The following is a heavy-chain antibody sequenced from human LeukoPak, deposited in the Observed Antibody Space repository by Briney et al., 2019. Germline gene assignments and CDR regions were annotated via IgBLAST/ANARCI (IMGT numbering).Heavy chain of an antibody. CDR3: AKERFDDSSGYYDA. CDR2: ISGSGGST. V-gene: IGHV3-23*01. CDR1: GFTFSDYY. D-gene: IGHD3-22*01. Sequence: GSLRLSCAASGFTFSDYYMSWVRQAPGKGLEWVSAISGSGGSTYYADSVKGRFTISRDNSKNTLYLQMNSLRAEDTAVYYCAKERFDDSSGYYDAWGQGTLVTVSS. J-gene: IGHJ5*02.